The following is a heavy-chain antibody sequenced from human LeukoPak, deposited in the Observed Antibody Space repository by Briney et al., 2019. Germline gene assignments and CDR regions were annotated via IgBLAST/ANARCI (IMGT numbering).Heavy chain of an antibody. CDR2: IHTSGSP. V-gene: IGHV4-4*07. Sequence: SETLSLTCTVSGGSISSYYWSWIRQPAGKGLEWIGRIHTSGSPNYNPSLKSRVTMSADTSKNQFSLNLSSVTAADTAVYYCARVGRTTGSYPNWGQGTLVTVSS. D-gene: IGHD3-10*01. CDR3: ARVGRTTGSYPN. CDR1: GGSISSYY. J-gene: IGHJ4*02.